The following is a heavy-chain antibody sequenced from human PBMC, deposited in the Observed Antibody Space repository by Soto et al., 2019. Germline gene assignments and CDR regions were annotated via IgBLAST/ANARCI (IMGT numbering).Heavy chain of an antibody. V-gene: IGHV4-30-2*01. CDR3: ARLQFGEGFDY. D-gene: IGHD3-10*01. CDR1: GGSISGGGFA. CDR2: ILHTGGT. Sequence: SETLSLTCAVSGGSISGGGFAWSWIRQPPGKGLEWIGYILHTGGTQYNPSLKSRVSMSVDKSKNQFSLHLTAVTAADTAVYYCARLQFGEGFDYWGQGALVTVSS. J-gene: IGHJ4*02.